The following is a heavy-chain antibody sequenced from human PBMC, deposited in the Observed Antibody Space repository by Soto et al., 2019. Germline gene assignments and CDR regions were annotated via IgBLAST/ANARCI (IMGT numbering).Heavy chain of an antibody. J-gene: IGHJ4*02. CDR2: ISGSGGST. CDR1: GVTFSIYA. CDR3: AKGPIIVVIHPDY. Sequence: EVQLLESGGGLVQPGGSLRLSCAASGVTFSIYAMRWVRQGLGKGLEWVSGISGSGGSTYYADSVKGRFTISRDNSKNTLYLQLNSLRAEDTAVEYCAKGPIIVVIHPDYWGQGTRVTVSS. V-gene: IGHV3-23*01. D-gene: IGHD3-22*01.